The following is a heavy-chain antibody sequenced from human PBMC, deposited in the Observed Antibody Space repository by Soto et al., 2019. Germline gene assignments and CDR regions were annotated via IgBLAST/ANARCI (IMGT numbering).Heavy chain of an antibody. CDR1: GFTFSSYA. Sequence: GGSLRLSCAASGFTFSSYAMSWVRQAPGKGLEWVSAISGSGGSTYYADSVKGRFTISRDNSKNTLYLQMNSLRAEDTAVYYCATGYSYAYYFDYWGQGTLVTVS. J-gene: IGHJ4*02. CDR3: ATGYSYAYYFDY. CDR2: ISGSGGST. D-gene: IGHD5-18*01. V-gene: IGHV3-23*01.